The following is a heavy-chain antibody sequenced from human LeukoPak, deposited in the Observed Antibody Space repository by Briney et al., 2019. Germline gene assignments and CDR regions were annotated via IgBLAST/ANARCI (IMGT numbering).Heavy chain of an antibody. CDR1: GFTFSTYG. CDR2: IWYDGSNI. J-gene: IGHJ4*02. D-gene: IGHD3-22*01. V-gene: IGHV3-33*01. CDR3: ARARNDYDSSGFSALDY. Sequence: GGSLRLSCAASGFTFSTYGMHWVRQAPGKGLDWVAVIWYDGSNIYHGDSVKGRFTVSRDNSKNTLYLQMNSLRAEDTAVYYCARARNDYDSSGFSALDYWGQGTLDTVSS.